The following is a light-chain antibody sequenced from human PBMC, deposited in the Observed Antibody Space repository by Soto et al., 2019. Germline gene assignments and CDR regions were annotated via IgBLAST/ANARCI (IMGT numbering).Light chain of an antibody. CDR1: SSDVGAYDY. Sequence: QSVLTQPASVSGSPGQSITISCTGTSSDVGAYDYVSWYQQHPGKAPKLIISEVSDRPSGVSNRFSGSKSGNTASLTISGLQAEHEADYFCSSYTTTSTLWVFGGGTKLNVL. J-gene: IGLJ3*02. V-gene: IGLV2-14*01. CDR2: EVS. CDR3: SSYTTTSTLWV.